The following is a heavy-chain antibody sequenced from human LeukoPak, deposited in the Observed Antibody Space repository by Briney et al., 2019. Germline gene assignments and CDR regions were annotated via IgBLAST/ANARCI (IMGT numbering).Heavy chain of an antibody. CDR1: GGSFTSFL. D-gene: IGHD6-19*01. CDR2: INHSGKT. V-gene: IGHV4-34*01. Sequence: SETLSLTCAVYGGSFTSFLWSWIRQAPGKGLGWSGEINHSGKTNYNPSLKSRVTISLDTPNSQVTLSLSFLTAADAAIYDCQGVPLGYSSGWTSDYSYMDVWGKGTPVTVS. CDR3: QGVPLGYSSGWTSDYSYMDV. J-gene: IGHJ6*03.